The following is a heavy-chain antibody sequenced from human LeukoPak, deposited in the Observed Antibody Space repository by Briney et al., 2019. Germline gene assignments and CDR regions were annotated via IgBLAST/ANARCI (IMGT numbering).Heavy chain of an antibody. D-gene: IGHD4-17*01. J-gene: IGHJ4*02. CDR1: GGSVKSNNYY. CDR2: IYYSGNT. Sequence: SETLSLTCTVSGGSVKSNNYYWGWIRQSPGKGLQWIGSIYYSGNTYYSPSLKSRVTISVDTSKNQFSLKLSSVTAADTAVYYCARGFSDYGDHTFDYWGQGTLVTVSS. V-gene: IGHV4-39*07. CDR3: ARGFSDYGDHTFDY.